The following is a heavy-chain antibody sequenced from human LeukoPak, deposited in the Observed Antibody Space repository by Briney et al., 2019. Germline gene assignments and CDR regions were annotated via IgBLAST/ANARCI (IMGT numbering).Heavy chain of an antibody. Sequence: SETLSLTCAVYGGSFSGYYWSWIRQPPGKGLEWIGEINHSGSTNYNPSLKSRVTISVDTSKNQFSLKLSSVTAADTAVYYCARGVGSSWYYYYYMYVWGKGTTVTVSS. CDR2: INHSGST. D-gene: IGHD6-13*01. CDR3: ARGVGSSWYYYYYMYV. CDR1: GGSFSGYY. V-gene: IGHV4-34*01. J-gene: IGHJ6*03.